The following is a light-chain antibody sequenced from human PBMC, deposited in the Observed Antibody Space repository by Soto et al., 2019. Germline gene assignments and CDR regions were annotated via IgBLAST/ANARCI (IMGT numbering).Light chain of an antibody. CDR1: QSVGRY. Sequence: EIVLTQSPATLSLSPGEGASLSCRASQSVGRYLAWYQQKPGQAPRLLIYDASNRATGIPARFSGSGSGTDFTLTISSLEPEDFAVYYCQQYGSSLTFGGGTKVDIK. CDR3: QQYGSSLT. J-gene: IGKJ4*01. V-gene: IGKV3-11*01. CDR2: DAS.